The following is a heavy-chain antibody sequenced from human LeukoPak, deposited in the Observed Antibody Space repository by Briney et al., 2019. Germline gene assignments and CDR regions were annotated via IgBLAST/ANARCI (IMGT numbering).Heavy chain of an antibody. CDR3: ARALVGSSSGYFYYYMDV. V-gene: IGHV4-39*07. Sequence: SETLSLTCTVSGGSISSSSYYWGWIRQPPGKGLEWIGRIYTSGSTNYNPSLKSRVTISVDTSKNQFSLNLSSVTAADTAVYYCARALVGSSSGYFYYYMDVWGKGTTVTVSS. D-gene: IGHD6-6*01. J-gene: IGHJ6*03. CDR2: IYTSGST. CDR1: GGSISSSSYY.